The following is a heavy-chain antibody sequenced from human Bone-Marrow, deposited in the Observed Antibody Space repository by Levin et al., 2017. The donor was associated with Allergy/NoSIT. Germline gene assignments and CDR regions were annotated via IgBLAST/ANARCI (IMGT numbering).Heavy chain of an antibody. CDR3: ARYYGDQDTIDY. D-gene: IGHD4-17*01. V-gene: IGHV2-70*11. CDR1: GFSLRSTSMC. Sequence: SGPTLVKPTQTLTLTCTFSGFSLRSTSMCVSWVRQPPGKALEWLARIDWDGDRSYSTSLKTRLTISRDTSKNQVVLTMTNMDPVDTGTYYCARYYGDQDTIDYWGQGTLVTVSS. J-gene: IGHJ4*02. CDR2: IDWDGDR.